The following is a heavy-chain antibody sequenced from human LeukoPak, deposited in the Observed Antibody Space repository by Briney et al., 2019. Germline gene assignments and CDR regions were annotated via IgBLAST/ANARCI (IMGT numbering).Heavy chain of an antibody. Sequence: SETLSLTCSVSGGSMNSYYWSWIRQSPGKGLEWIGYIYNSGGTNYNPSLKSRVTISVDTSKNQFSLKLSSVTAADTAVYYCARHVWLQPFDYWGQGTLVTVSS. J-gene: IGHJ4*02. D-gene: IGHD3-9*01. CDR3: ARHVWLQPFDY. CDR2: IYNSGGT. V-gene: IGHV4-59*08. CDR1: GGSMNSYY.